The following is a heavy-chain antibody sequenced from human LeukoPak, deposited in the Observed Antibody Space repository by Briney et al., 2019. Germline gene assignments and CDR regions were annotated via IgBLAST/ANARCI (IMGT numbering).Heavy chain of an antibody. CDR3: ARLSVPDDHNPMYNWFDP. V-gene: IGHV1-69*13. Sequence: SVTVSFKSSVGTFISYAISWVRQAPGQGCEWMGGIILIFGTANYAGKFQGRVTITADESTSTAYMELSSLRSEDTAVYYCARLSVPDDHNPMYNWFDPWGQGTLVTVSS. CDR2: IILIFGTA. D-gene: IGHD1-1*01. J-gene: IGHJ5*02. CDR1: VGTFISYA.